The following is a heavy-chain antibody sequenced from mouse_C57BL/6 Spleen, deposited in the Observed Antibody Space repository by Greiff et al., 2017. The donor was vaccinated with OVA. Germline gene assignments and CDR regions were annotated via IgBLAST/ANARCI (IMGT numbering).Heavy chain of an antibody. D-gene: IGHD1-1*01. V-gene: IGHV1-39*01. J-gene: IGHJ4*01. CDR3: ARTYGSSYGYAMDY. CDR1: GYSFTDYN. CDR2: INPNYGTT. Sequence: QLQESGPELVKPGASVKISCKASGYSFTDYNMNWVKQSNGKSLEWIGVINPNYGTTSYNQKFKGKATLTVDQSSSTAYMPLNSLTSEDSAVYYCARTYGSSYGYAMDYWGQGTSVTVSS.